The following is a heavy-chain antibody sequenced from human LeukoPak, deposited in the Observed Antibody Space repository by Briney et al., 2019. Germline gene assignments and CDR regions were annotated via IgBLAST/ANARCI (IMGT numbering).Heavy chain of an antibody. CDR2: IIPIFGTA. Sequence: SVKVSCKVSGYTLTELSMHWVRQAPGQGLEWMGGIIPIFGTANYAQKFQGRVTITADESTSTAYMELSSLRSEDTAVYYCARQARYCSSTSCYWRWGFDPWGQGTLVTVSS. CDR1: GYTLTELS. D-gene: IGHD2-2*01. J-gene: IGHJ5*02. V-gene: IGHV1-69*13. CDR3: ARQARYCSSTSCYWRWGFDP.